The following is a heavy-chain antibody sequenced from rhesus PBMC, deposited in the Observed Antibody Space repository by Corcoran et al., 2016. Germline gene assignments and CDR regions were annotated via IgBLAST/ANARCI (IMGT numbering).Heavy chain of an antibody. CDR1: GGSISNDY. CDR2: LFVGSGST. J-gene: IGHJ4*01. V-gene: IGHV4-173*01. Sequence: QLQLQESGPGLVKPSETLSLTCAVFGGSISNDYWSWIRQSPGEGLEWIGSLFVGSGSTASKPSLKSRVTISTDMARNHVSLKLTSVTAADTAVYYCARGLVWDGCHYWGQGVLVTVSS. CDR3: ARGLVWDGCHY. D-gene: IGHD1-44*01.